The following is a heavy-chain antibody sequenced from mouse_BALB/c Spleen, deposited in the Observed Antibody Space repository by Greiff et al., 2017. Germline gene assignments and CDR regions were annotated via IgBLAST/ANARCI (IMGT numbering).Heavy chain of an antibody. J-gene: IGHJ2*01. CDR3: TRTVDGYYHLDY. D-gene: IGHD2-3*01. V-gene: IGHV5-6-4*01. CDR1: GFTFSSYT. CDR2: ISSGGSYT. Sequence: EVKLVESGGGLVKPGGSLKLSCAASGFTFSSYTMSWVRQTPAKRLEWVATISSGGSYTYYPDSVKGRITISRDNAKNTLYLQLSSLKSEDTAMYYYTRTVDGYYHLDYWGQGTTLTVSS.